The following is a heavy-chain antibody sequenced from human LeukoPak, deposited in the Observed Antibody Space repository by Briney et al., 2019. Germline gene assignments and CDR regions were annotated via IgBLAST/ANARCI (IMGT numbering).Heavy chain of an antibody. J-gene: IGHJ3*02. CDR2: IYYSGST. CDR3: AGEIVDAFDI. Sequence: SSETLSLTCTVSGGSISSSSYYWGWIRQPPGKGLEWIGSIYYSGSTYYNPSLKSRVTISVDTSKNQFSLKLSSVTAADTAVYYCAGEIVDAFDIWGQGTMVTVSS. V-gene: IGHV4-39*07. D-gene: IGHD3-22*01. CDR1: GGSISSSSYY.